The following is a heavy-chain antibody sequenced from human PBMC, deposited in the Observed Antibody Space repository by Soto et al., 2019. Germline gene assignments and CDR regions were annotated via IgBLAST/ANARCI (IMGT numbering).Heavy chain of an antibody. CDR2: ISGSGGNT. V-gene: IGHV3-23*01. CDR1: GFTFSSYA. Sequence: EVQLLESAGGLVQPGGSLGLSCAASGFTFSSYAMRWVRQAPGKGLEWVSAISGSGGNTYYADSVKGRFTISRDNSKNTLFLQLNSLRAEDTAVYYCAKCAGSGWYPDYWGQGTLVTVSS. D-gene: IGHD6-19*01. J-gene: IGHJ4*02. CDR3: AKCAGSGWYPDY.